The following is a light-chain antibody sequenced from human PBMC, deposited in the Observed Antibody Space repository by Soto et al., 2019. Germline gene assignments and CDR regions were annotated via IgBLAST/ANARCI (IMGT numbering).Light chain of an antibody. Sequence: QSALTQPASVSGSPGQLITISCTGTSSDVGGYNYVSWYQHHPVKAPKLMIYEVSNRPSGVSDRFSGSRSGNTASLTISGLQAEDESDYYCISYTSSSTWVFGGGTKLTVL. CDR1: SSDVGGYNY. CDR3: ISYTSSSTWV. V-gene: IGLV2-14*01. CDR2: EVS. J-gene: IGLJ3*02.